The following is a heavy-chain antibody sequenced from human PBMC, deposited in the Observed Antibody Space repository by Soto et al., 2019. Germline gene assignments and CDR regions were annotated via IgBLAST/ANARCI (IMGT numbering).Heavy chain of an antibody. CDR1: GGSISSGGYY. CDR2: IYYSGST. Sequence: QVQLQESGPGLVKPSQTLSLTCTVSGGSISSGGYYWSWIRQHPGKGLEWIGYIYYSGSTYYNPSLKSRVTISVDTSKNQFSLKLSSVTAADTAVYYCARDRHITGTTGDDAFDIWGQGTMVTVSS. V-gene: IGHV4-31*03. CDR3: ARDRHITGTTGDDAFDI. D-gene: IGHD1-7*01. J-gene: IGHJ3*02.